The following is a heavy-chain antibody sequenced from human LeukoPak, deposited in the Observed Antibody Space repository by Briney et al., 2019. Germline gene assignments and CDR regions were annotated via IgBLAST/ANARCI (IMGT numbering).Heavy chain of an antibody. Sequence: GGSLRLSCAASGFTFSSYWMHWVRQAPGKGLVWVSRINSDGSSTSYADSVKGRFTISRDNAKNTLYLQMNSLRAEDTAVYYCARGGVAAAPPIVYWCQGTLVTVSS. CDR3: ARGGVAAAPPIVY. J-gene: IGHJ4*02. V-gene: IGHV3-74*01. CDR2: INSDGSST. D-gene: IGHD6-13*01. CDR1: GFTFSSYW.